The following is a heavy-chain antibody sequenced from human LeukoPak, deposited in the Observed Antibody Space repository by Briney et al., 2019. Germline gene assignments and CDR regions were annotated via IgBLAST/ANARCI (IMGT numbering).Heavy chain of an antibody. V-gene: IGHV4-39*01. CDR3: ARCLATGGRVSFDY. Sequence: SETLSLTCTVSGGSISDSSFYWGWIRQPPGKGLEWIGSVHSSGNTNYAPSLNSRVTLSVDTSKNQFSLNLSSVTAADTAVYYCARCLATGGRVSFDYWGQGTLVTVSS. D-gene: IGHD6-13*01. CDR2: VHSSGNT. J-gene: IGHJ4*02. CDR1: GGSISDSSFY.